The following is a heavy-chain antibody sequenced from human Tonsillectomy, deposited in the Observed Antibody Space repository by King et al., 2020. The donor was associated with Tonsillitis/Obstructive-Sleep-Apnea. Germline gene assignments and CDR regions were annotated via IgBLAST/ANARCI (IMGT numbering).Heavy chain of an antibody. D-gene: IGHD4-23*01. CDR1: GFTFSSYD. CDR2: IGTAGDP. J-gene: IGHJ2*01. CDR3: ARAGGSTVVTPDWYFDL. V-gene: IGHV3-13*05. Sequence: VQLVESGGGLVQPGGSLRLSCAASGFTFSSYDMHWVRQATGKGLEWVSAIGTAGDPYYPGSVKGRFTISRENAKNSLYLQMNSLRAGDTAVYYCARAGGSTVVTPDWYFDLWGRGTLVTVSS.